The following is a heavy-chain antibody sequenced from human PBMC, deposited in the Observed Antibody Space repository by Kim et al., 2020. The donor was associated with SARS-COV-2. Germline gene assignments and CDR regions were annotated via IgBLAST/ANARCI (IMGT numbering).Heavy chain of an antibody. D-gene: IGHD3-3*01. CDR3: ARDMSGGIFGVVAYGMDV. Sequence: GRFTIARDNAKNSLYLQMNSLRDEDTAVYYCARDMSGGIFGVVAYGMDVWGQGTTVTVSS. V-gene: IGHV3-48*02. J-gene: IGHJ6*02.